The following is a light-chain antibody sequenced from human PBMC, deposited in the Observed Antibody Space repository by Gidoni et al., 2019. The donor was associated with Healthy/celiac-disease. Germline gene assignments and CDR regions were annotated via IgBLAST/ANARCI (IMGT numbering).Light chain of an antibody. V-gene: IGKV1-33*01. CDR1: QDISNY. CDR2: DAS. J-gene: IGKJ2*01. Sequence: DIQMTQSPSSLSASVGDRVTITCQASQDISNYLNWYQQKPGKAPKLLIYDASNLETGVPSRFSGSGSGTDFTFTISSLQPEDIATYYCQQYDNLPRYTFXQXTKLXIK. CDR3: QQYDNLPRYT.